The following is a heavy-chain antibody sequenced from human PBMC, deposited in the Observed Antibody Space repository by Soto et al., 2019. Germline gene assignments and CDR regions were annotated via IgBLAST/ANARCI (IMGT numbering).Heavy chain of an antibody. V-gene: IGHV5-10-1*01. CDR1: GYSFTSYW. CDR3: ARRPLYCSSTSCYWFDP. D-gene: IGHD2-2*01. J-gene: IGHJ5*02. Sequence: GESLKISCKGSGYSFTSYWISWVHQMLGKGLEWMGRIDPSDSYTNYSPSFQGHVTISADKSISTAYLQWSSLKASDTAMYYCARRPLYCSSTSCYWFDPWGQGTLVTVSS. CDR2: IDPSDSYT.